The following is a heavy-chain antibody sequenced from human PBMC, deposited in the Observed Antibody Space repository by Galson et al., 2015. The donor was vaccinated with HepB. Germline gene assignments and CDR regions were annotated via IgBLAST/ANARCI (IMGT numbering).Heavy chain of an antibody. Sequence: SLRLSCAASGFTYSTYSMNWVRQAPGKGLEWVSYISRSSSAIYYADSVKGRFTISRDNAKNSLYLQMNSLRVEDTDVYYCAGSRFDFWSGYDYYIDVWGKGTTVTVSS. CDR2: ISRSSSAI. D-gene: IGHD3-3*01. J-gene: IGHJ6*03. V-gene: IGHV3-48*01. CDR3: AGSRFDFWSGYDYYIDV. CDR1: GFTYSTYS.